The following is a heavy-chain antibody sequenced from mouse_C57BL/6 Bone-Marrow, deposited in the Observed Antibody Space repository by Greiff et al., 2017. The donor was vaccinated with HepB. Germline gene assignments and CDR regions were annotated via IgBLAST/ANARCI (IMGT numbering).Heavy chain of an antibody. CDR3: ALPYYYAMDY. J-gene: IGHJ4*01. CDR1: GFTFSSYG. V-gene: IGHV5-6*01. Sequence: EVHLVESGGDLVKPGGSLKLSCAASGFTFSSYGISWVRQTPDKRLEWVATISSGGSYTYYPDSVKGRFTISRDNAKNTLYLQMSSLKSEDTAMYYCALPYYYAMDYWGQGTSVTVSS. CDR2: ISSGGSYT.